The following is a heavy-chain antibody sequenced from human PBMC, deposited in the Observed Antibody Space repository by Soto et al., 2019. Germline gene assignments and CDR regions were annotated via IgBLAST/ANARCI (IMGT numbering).Heavy chain of an antibody. J-gene: IGHJ4*02. Sequence: QLQLQESGPGLVKPSETLSLTCTVSGGSISSSSYYWGWIRQPPGKGLEWIGSIYYRGNTYYNPSRTSRATISADTSKNQFSLKRSSVAAADTAVYYCAREGGGYCSGGSCQVAYWGQGTLVTVSS. D-gene: IGHD2-15*01. CDR2: IYYRGNT. CDR1: GGSISSSSYY. CDR3: AREGGGYCSGGSCQVAY. V-gene: IGHV4-39*02.